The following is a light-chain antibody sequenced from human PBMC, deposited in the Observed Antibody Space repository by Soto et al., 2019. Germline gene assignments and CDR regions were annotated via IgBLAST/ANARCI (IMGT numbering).Light chain of an antibody. CDR3: CSYAGSTTWV. CDR1: SSDVGNYNL. Sequence: QSALTQPASVSGSPGQSITISCTGTSSDVGNYNLVSWYQQHPGKAPKLMIYEGSKRPSGVSNRFSGSKSGNTASLTISGLQAEDEADYYCCSYAGSTTWVFGAGTKLTV. J-gene: IGLJ3*02. V-gene: IGLV2-23*01. CDR2: EGS.